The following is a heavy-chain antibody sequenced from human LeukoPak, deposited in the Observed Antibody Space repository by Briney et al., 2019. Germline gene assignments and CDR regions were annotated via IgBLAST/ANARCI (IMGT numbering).Heavy chain of an antibody. J-gene: IGHJ6*02. V-gene: IGHV1-18*01. CDR1: GYTFSSNG. CDR3: ARGSGYYDSSGYWYYYYGMDV. CDR2: ISVYNGNT. D-gene: IGHD3-22*01. Sequence: ASVKVSCKASGYTFSSNGISWVRQAPGQGLEWMGWISVYNGNTKYAQKFQGRVTMTTDTSTSTAYMDLRSLRSDDTAVYYCARGSGYYDSSGYWYYYYGMDVWGQGTTVTVSS.